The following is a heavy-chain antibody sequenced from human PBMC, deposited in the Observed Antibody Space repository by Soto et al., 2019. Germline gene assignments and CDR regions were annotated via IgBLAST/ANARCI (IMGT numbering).Heavy chain of an antibody. D-gene: IGHD3-10*01. Sequence: GASVKVSCKASGYTFTSYAMHWVRQAPGQRLEWMGWINAGNGNTKYAQKFQERVTITRDTSTSTAYMELSSLRSEDTAVYYCAAGLLWFGELLFRTPNDAFDIWGQGTMVTVSS. CDR1: GYTFTSYA. V-gene: IGHV1-3*01. J-gene: IGHJ3*02. CDR2: INAGNGNT. CDR3: AAGLLWFGELLFRTPNDAFDI.